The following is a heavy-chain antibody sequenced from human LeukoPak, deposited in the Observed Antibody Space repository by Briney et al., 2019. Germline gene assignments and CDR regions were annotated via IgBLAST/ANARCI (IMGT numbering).Heavy chain of an antibody. CDR1: GGSISGFY. V-gene: IGHV4-59*01. J-gene: IGHJ1*01. D-gene: IGHD4-23*01. Sequence: SETLSLTCTVSGGSISGFYWSWIRQPPGKGLEWIGYIHYSGSTNYNPSLKSRVTMSVDTSKNQFSLRLSSVTAADTAVYYCARGANQRVRHFQHWGQGTLVTVSS. CDR3: ARGANQRVRHFQH. CDR2: IHYSGST.